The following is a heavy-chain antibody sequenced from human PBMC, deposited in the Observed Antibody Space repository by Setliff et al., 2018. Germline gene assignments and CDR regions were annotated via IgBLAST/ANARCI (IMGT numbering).Heavy chain of an antibody. CDR2: IYHSGSA. CDR3: AREVGTSTSSDAFDV. Sequence: LSLTCTVSGDSISSGDYFWSWIRQPPGKGLEWIAYIYHSGSAYYNPSLKSRVTMSVDTSKNQFSLHPTSVTAADTAVYYCAREVGTSTSSDAFDVWGQGMMVTVSS. CDR1: GDSISSGDYF. J-gene: IGHJ3*01. V-gene: IGHV4-30-4*08. D-gene: IGHD1-26*01.